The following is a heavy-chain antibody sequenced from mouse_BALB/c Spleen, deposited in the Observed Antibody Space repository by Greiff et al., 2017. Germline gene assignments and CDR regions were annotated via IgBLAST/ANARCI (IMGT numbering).Heavy chain of an antibody. Sequence: EVQLQESGPGLVKPSQSLSLTCSVTGYSITSGYYWNWIRQFPGNKLEWMGYISYDGSNNYNPSLKNRISITRDTSKNQFFLKLNSVTTEDTATYYCAREGNWDAMDYWGQGTSVTVSS. CDR2: ISYDGSN. CDR1: GYSITSGYY. D-gene: IGHD4-1*01. V-gene: IGHV3-6*02. CDR3: AREGNWDAMDY. J-gene: IGHJ4*01.